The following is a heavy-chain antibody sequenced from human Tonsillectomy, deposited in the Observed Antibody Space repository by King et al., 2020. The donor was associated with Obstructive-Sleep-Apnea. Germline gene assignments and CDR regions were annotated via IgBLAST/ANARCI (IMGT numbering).Heavy chain of an antibody. D-gene: IGHD2-15*01. V-gene: IGHV3-13*01. CDR2: IGIAGDT. J-gene: IGHJ3*02. CDR3: ARGVCSGASCYPLSAFDI. Sequence: VQLVESGGGLVQPGGSLRLSCAASGFTFSSYDMHWVRQAPGKGLEWVSVIGIAGDTYYPGSVKGRFTISRENAKNSLYLQMNSLRAGDTAVYYCARGVCSGASCYPLSAFDIWGQGTLATVSS. CDR1: GFTFSSYD.